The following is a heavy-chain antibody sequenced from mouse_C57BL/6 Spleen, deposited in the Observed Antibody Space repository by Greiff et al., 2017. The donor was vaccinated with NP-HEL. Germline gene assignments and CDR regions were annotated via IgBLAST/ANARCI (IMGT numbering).Heavy chain of an antibody. CDR1: GYTFTSYW. D-gene: IGHD2-5*01. V-gene: IGHV1-59*01. Sequence: VQLQQPGAELVRPGTSVKLSCKASGYTFTSYWMHWVKQRPGQGLEWIGVIDPSDSYTNYNQKFKGKATLTVDTSSSTAYMQLSSLTSEDSAVYYCARTYYSKLGYAMDYWGQGTSVTVSS. CDR3: ARTYYSKLGYAMDY. CDR2: IDPSDSYT. J-gene: IGHJ4*01.